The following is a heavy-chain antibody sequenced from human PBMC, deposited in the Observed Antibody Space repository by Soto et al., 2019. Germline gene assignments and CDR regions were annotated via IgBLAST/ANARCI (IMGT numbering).Heavy chain of an antibody. CDR1: GGTFSSYA. CDR3: ARAFRDCSGGSCYWAPFDY. J-gene: IGHJ4*02. D-gene: IGHD2-15*01. CDR2: IIPIFCTA. V-gene: IGHV1-69*13. Sequence: SSVKVSCKACGGTFSSYAIIGVRQAPGRGLEWMGGIIPIFCTANYAQKFQGRVTITADESTSTAYMELSSLRSEDTAVYYCARAFRDCSGGSCYWAPFDYWGQGTPVTVSS.